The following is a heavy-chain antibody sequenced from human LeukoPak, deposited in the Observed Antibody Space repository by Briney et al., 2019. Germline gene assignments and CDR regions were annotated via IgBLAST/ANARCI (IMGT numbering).Heavy chain of an antibody. CDR1: DGPITTYY. D-gene: IGHD3-10*01. CDR2: INHSGDT. CDR3: ASARGVKFYGWFDP. Sequence: PSETLSLTCTVSDGPITTYYWNWIRQPPGKGLEWIGYINHSGDTSYNPSLKSRVTISVDTSKNQFSLKLSSVTAADTAVYYCASARGVKFYGWFDPWGQGTLVTVSS. J-gene: IGHJ5*02. V-gene: IGHV4-59*01.